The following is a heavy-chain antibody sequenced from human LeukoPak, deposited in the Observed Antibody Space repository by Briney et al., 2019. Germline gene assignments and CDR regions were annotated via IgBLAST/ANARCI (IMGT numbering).Heavy chain of an antibody. J-gene: IGHJ5*02. V-gene: IGHV4-39*07. Sequence: PSETLSLTCTVSGGSIGSSSYYWGWIRQPPGKGLEWIGSIYYSGSTYYNPSLKSRVTISVDTSKNQFSLKLSSVTAADTAVYYCARDRSYYYYDSSGYYWFDPWGQGTLVTVSS. CDR3: ARDRSYYYYDSSGYYWFDP. CDR1: GGSIGSSSYY. CDR2: IYYSGST. D-gene: IGHD3-22*01.